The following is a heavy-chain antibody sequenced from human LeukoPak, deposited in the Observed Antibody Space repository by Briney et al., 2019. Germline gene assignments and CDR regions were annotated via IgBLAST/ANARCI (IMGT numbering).Heavy chain of an antibody. CDR3: AKALPIAAAGLFDY. V-gene: IGHV3-33*06. CDR1: GFTFSSYG. Sequence: PGGSLRLSCAASGFTFSSYGMHWVRQAPGKGLEWVAVIWYDGSNKYYADSVKGRFTISRDNSKNTLYLQMNSLRAEDTAVYYCAKALPIAAAGLFDYWGQGTLVTVSS. J-gene: IGHJ4*02. CDR2: IWYDGSNK. D-gene: IGHD6-13*01.